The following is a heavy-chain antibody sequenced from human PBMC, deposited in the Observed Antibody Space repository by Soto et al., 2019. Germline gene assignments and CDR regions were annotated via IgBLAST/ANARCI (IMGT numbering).Heavy chain of an antibody. D-gene: IGHD3-22*01. CDR1: GGTICSYY. J-gene: IGHJ3*02. CDR2: IYYSGST. CDR3: ARVPFDYDIDAFDI. Sequence: SETLSLTYTVSGGTICSYYWSWFRQPPGKGLEWIGYIYYSGSTNYNPSLKSRVTISVDTSKNQFSLKLSSVTAADTAVYYCARVPFDYDIDAFDIWGQGTMVT. V-gene: IGHV4-59*01.